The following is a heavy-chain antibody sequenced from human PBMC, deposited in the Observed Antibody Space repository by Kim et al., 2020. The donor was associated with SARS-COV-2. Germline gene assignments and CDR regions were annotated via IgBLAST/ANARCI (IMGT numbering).Heavy chain of an antibody. CDR1: GFTFGDYA. CDR3: TRDLIPVPNYYDSSGLDWRHDAFDI. Sequence: GGSLRLSCTASGFTFGDYAMSWVRQAPGKGLEWVGFIRSKAYGGTTEYAASVKGRFTISRDDSKSIAYLQMNSLKTEDTAVYYCTRDLIPVPNYYDSSGLDWRHDAFDIWGQGTMVTVSS. J-gene: IGHJ3*02. D-gene: IGHD3-22*01. CDR2: IRSKAYGGTT. V-gene: IGHV3-49*04.